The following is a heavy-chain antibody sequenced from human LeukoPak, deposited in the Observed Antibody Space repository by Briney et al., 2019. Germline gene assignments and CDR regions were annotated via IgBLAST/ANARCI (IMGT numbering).Heavy chain of an antibody. CDR2: IYTSGST. CDR1: GGSISSYY. V-gene: IGHV4-4*09. Sequence: SETLSLTCTVSGGSISSYYWSWIRQPPGKGLEWIGYIYTSGSTNYNPSLKSRVTISVDTSKNQFSLKLSSVTAADTAVYYCARHSSSWGYYYYMDVWGKGTTVTLSS. D-gene: IGHD6-13*01. J-gene: IGHJ6*03. CDR3: ARHSSSWGYYYYMDV.